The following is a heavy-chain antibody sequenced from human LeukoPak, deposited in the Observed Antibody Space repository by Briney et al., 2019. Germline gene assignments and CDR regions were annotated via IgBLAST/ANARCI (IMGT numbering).Heavy chain of an antibody. J-gene: IGHJ4*02. D-gene: IGHD3-22*01. CDR2: IYYSGST. V-gene: IGHV4-31*03. CDR3: ARVGSSGPTLDY. CDR1: GGSISSGGYY. Sequence: PSQTPSLTCTVSGGSISSGGYYWSWIRQHPGKGLEWIGYIYYSGSTYYNPSLKSRVTISVDTSKNQFSLKLSSVTAADTAVYYCARVGSSGPTLDYWGQGTLVTVSS.